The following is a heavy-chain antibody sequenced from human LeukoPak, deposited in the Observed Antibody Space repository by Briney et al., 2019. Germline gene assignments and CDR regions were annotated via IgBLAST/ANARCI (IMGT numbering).Heavy chain of an antibody. D-gene: IGHD6-13*01. J-gene: IGHJ4*01. Sequence: GGSLRLSCAVSGFTFSSYWMNWVRQAPGKGLEGGTSIKQDGSEKSYVDSVKGRFTISRDNAKNSLYLQMTSLRAEDTAVYYCARDGTAPGLYFDLWGQGTLVTVSS. V-gene: IGHV3-7*01. CDR3: ARDGTAPGLYFDL. CDR2: IKQDGSEK. CDR1: GFTFSSYW.